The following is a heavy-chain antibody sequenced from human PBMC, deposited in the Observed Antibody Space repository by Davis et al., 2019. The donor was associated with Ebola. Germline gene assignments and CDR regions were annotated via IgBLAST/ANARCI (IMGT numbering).Heavy chain of an antibody. CDR3: AKGYYDSSGYQVPFDY. Sequence: PGGSLRLSCAASGFTFSSYAMHWVRQAPGKGLEWVAVISYDGSNKYYADSVKGRFTISRDNSKNTLYLQMNSLRAEDTAVYYCAKGYYDSSGYQVPFDYWGQGTLVTVSS. CDR2: ISYDGSNK. J-gene: IGHJ4*02. D-gene: IGHD3-22*01. CDR1: GFTFSSYA. V-gene: IGHV3-30-3*01.